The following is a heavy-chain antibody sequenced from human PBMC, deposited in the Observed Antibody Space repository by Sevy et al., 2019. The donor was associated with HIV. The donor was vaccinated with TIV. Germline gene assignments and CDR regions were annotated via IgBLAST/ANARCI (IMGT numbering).Heavy chain of an antibody. J-gene: IGHJ4*02. V-gene: IGHV1-2*02. D-gene: IGHD3-9*01. CDR2: INPNSGGT. CDR1: GYTFTGYY. Sequence: ASVKVSCKASGYTFTGYYMHWVRQAPGQGLEWMGWINPNSGGTNYAQKFQGRVTMTRDTSISTAYMELSRLRSDDTAVYYCARDVLRYFDWLLSSNWALDYWGQGTLVTVSS. CDR3: ARDVLRYFDWLLSSNWALDY.